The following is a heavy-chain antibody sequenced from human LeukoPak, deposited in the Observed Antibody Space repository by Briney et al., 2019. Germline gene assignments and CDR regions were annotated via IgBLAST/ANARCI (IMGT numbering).Heavy chain of an antibody. Sequence: SETLSLTCVVYGGSFSAYYWSWIRQPPGKGLEWIGEINNSGSTNYNPSLKSRVTISVDTSKNQFSLKLSSVTAADTAVYYCARDRVEQWLLPWGQGTLVTVSS. D-gene: IGHD6-19*01. CDR2: INNSGST. J-gene: IGHJ5*02. CDR3: ARDRVEQWLLP. V-gene: IGHV4-34*01. CDR1: GGSFSAYY.